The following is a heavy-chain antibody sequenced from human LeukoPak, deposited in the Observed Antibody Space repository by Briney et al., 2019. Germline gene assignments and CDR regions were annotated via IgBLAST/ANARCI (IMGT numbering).Heavy chain of an antibody. CDR1: GFTFSLYS. V-gene: IGHV3-48*01. Sequence: GGSLRLSCAASGFTFSLYSMNWVRQAPGKGLEWVSYISGSSTTIDYADSVKGRFTISGDNAKNSLYLQMNSLRAEDTAAYYCARGVGAFEIWGQGTMVTVSS. CDR3: ARGVGAFEI. CDR2: ISGSSTTI. D-gene: IGHD3-3*01. J-gene: IGHJ3*02.